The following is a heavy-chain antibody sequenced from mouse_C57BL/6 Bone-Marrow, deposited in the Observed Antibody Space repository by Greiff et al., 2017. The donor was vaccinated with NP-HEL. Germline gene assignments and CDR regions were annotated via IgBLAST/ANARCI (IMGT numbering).Heavy chain of an antibody. CDR2: IYPGGGYT. V-gene: IGHV1-63*01. CDR3: ARNDYALYYFDY. J-gene: IGHJ2*01. CDR1: GYTFTNYW. Sequence: VKLQESGAELVRPGTSVKMSCKASGYTFTNYWIGWAKQRPGHGLEWIGDIYPGGGYTNYNEQFKGKATLTADKSSSTAYMQFSSLTSEDSAIYYCARNDYALYYFDYWGQGTTLTVSS. D-gene: IGHD2-4*01.